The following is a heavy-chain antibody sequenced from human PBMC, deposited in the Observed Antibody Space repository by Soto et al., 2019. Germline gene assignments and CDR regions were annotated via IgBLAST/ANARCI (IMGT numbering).Heavy chain of an antibody. CDR2: INHSGST. CDR3: ARGRGKSRYSSSWYYFDY. D-gene: IGHD6-13*01. Sequence: QVQLQQWGAGLLKPSETLSLTCAVYGGSFSGYYWSWIRQPPGKGLEWIGEINHSGSTNYNPSLKSRVPISVDTSKNQFSLKLSSVTAADTAVYYCARGRGKSRYSSSWYYFDYWGQGTLVTVSS. V-gene: IGHV4-34*01. J-gene: IGHJ4*02. CDR1: GGSFSGYY.